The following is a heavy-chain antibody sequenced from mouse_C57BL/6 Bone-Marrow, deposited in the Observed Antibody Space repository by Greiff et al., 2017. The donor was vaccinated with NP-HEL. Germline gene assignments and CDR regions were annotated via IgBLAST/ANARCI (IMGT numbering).Heavy chain of an antibody. J-gene: IGHJ2*01. CDR1: GYTFTSYW. V-gene: IGHV1-59*01. D-gene: IGHD1-1*01. Sequence: QVQLQQPGAELVRPGTSVKLSCKASGYTFTSYWMHWVKQRPGQGLEWIGVIDPSDSYTNYIQKFKGKATLTVDTSSSTAYMQRSSLTSEDSAVYYCARWRYYYAPAEDFDYWGQGTTLTVSS. CDR2: IDPSDSYT. CDR3: ARWRYYYAPAEDFDY.